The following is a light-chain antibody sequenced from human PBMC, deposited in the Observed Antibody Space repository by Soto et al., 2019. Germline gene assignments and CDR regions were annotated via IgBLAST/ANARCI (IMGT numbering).Light chain of an antibody. J-gene: IGKJ5*01. CDR1: QSMSSY. CDR3: QQSYSTPYT. Sequence: DIQMTPSPSSLAVSLGDRVNIHCPAIQSMSSYLSWYQQKPGKAPKLLIYAASSLQSGVPSRFSGSGSGTDFTLTISSLQPEDFATYYCQQSYSTPYTFGQGTRLEIK. CDR2: AAS. V-gene: IGKV1-39*01.